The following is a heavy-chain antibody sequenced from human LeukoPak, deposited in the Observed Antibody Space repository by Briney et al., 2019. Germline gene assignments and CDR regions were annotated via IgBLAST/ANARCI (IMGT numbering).Heavy chain of an antibody. CDR2: ISAYNGNT. D-gene: IGHD3-3*01. J-gene: IGHJ6*03. V-gene: IGHV1-18*01. CDR3: ARDRYYDFWSGYFAYYYMDV. CDR1: GYTFTSYG. Sequence: GSVTVSFKASGYTFTSYGISWVRQAPGQGLEWMGWISAYNGNTNYAQKLQGRVTMTTDTSTSTAYMELRSLRSDDTAVYYCARDRYYDFWSGYFAYYYMDVWGKGTTVTVSS.